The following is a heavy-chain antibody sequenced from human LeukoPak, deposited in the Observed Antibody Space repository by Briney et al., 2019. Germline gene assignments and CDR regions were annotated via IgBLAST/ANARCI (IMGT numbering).Heavy chain of an antibody. J-gene: IGHJ3*02. D-gene: IGHD2-21*01. CDR3: GAYCGGDCYASDAFDI. CDR2: IRYDGSNK. Sequence: TGGSLGLSXAASGFTFSSYGMHWVRQAPGKGLEWVAFIRYDGSNKYYADSVKGRFTISRDNSKNTLYLQMNSLRAEDTAVYYCGAYCGGDCYASDAFDIWGQGTMVTVSS. V-gene: IGHV3-30*02. CDR1: GFTFSSYG.